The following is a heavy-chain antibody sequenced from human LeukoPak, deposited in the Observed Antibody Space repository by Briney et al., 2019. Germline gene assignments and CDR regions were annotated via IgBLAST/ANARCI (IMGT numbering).Heavy chain of an antibody. Sequence: PGRFLGLSCAASGFTFSNYGMHWVRQAPGKGLEWVAVIWYDASNKYYGDSVKGRFTISRDNSKNTLYLQMSSLRAEDTAIYYCARAGEGFDIWGQGTKVTVSS. CDR2: IWYDASNK. CDR3: ARAGEGFDI. V-gene: IGHV3-33*01. CDR1: GFTFSNYG. D-gene: IGHD3-10*01. J-gene: IGHJ3*02.